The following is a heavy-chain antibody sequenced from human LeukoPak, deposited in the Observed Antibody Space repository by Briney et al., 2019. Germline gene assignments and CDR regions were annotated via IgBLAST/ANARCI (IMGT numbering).Heavy chain of an antibody. CDR2: ISAYSGNT. J-gene: IGHJ6*03. D-gene: IGHD3-22*01. CDR1: GYTFTSYG. Sequence: ASVKVSCKASGYTFTSYGISWVRQAPGQGLEWMGWISAYSGNTNYAQKLQGRVTMTTDTSTSTAYMELRSLRSDDTAVYYCARVYYDSSSYYYVYYYYYYMDVWGKGTTVTVSS. V-gene: IGHV1-18*01. CDR3: ARVYYDSSSYYYVYYYYYYMDV.